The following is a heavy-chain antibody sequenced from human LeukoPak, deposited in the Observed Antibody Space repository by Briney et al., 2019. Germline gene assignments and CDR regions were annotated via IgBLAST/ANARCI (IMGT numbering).Heavy chain of an antibody. Sequence: EASVKVSCKASGGTFSSYAISWVRQAPGQGLEWMGGIIPFFGTANYAQKFQGRVTIIADESTSTAYMELSSLRSEDTAIYYCARERWEPPYYYYGLDVWGQGTTVTVSS. CDR1: GGTFSSYA. J-gene: IGHJ6*02. CDR3: ARERWEPPYYYYGLDV. V-gene: IGHV1-69*13. D-gene: IGHD1-26*01. CDR2: IIPFFGTA.